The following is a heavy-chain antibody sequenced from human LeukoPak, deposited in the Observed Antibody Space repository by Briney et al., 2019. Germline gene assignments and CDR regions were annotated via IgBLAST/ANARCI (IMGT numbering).Heavy chain of an antibody. V-gene: IGHV1-2*02. CDR3: ARVRCSSTSCYNAFDI. CDR1: GYTFTGYY. D-gene: IGHD2-2*02. J-gene: IGHJ3*02. Sequence: GASVKVSCKASGYTFTGYYMHWVRQAPGQGLEWMGWINPNSGGTNYVQRFQGRVTMTRDTSISTAYMELSRMRSDDTAVYYCARVRCSSTSCYNAFDIWGQGKMVTVSS. CDR2: INPNSGGT.